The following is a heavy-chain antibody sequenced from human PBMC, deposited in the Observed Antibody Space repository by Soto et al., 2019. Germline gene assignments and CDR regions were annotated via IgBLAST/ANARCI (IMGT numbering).Heavy chain of an antibody. J-gene: IGHJ4*02. V-gene: IGHV3-30*18. CDR1: GFTFSSCG. CDR2: ISYDGNNK. Sequence: QVQLVESGGGVVQPGRSLRLSCAASGFTFSSCGRHRVRQAPGKGLEWVALISYDGNNKHYVDSVKGRFTISRDNSKNTLYLQMNSLRAEDTAVYYCAKDGVTGDTHDYWGQGTLVTVSS. D-gene: IGHD2-21*02. CDR3: AKDGVTGDTHDY.